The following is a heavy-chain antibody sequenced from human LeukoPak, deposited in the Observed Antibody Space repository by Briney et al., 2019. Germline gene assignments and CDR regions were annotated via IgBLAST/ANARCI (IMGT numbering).Heavy chain of an antibody. CDR2: ISTSGDTI. J-gene: IGHJ3*02. CDR1: GFTFSSYE. CDR3: AREYYYDSSGYYRVRVDAFDI. V-gene: IGHV3-48*03. Sequence: PGGSLRLSCAASGFTFSSYEMNWVRQAPGKGLEWVSYISTSGDTIYNADSVKGRFTISRDNAKNSLYLQMNSLRAEDTAAYYCAREYYYDSSGYYRVRVDAFDIWGQGTMVTVSS. D-gene: IGHD3-22*01.